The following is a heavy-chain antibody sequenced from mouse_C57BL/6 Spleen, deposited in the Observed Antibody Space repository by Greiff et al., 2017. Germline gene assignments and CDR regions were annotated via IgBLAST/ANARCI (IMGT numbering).Heavy chain of an antibody. V-gene: IGHV5-4*03. CDR3: ASYSNYAFDY. D-gene: IGHD2-5*01. CDR2: ISDGGSYT. Sequence: EVKLMESGGGLVKPGGSLKLSCAASGFTFSSYAMSWVRQTPEKRLEWVATISDGGSYTYYPDNVKGRFTISRDNAKNNLYLQMSHLKSEDTAMYYCASYSNYAFDYWGQGTTLTVSS. J-gene: IGHJ2*01. CDR1: GFTFSSYA.